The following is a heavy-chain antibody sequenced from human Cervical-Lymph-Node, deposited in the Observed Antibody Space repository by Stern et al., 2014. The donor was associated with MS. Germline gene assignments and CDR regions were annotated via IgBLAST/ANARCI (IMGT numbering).Heavy chain of an antibody. CDR3: ATRLYYYAPFDP. CDR2: IYPGDSAT. Sequence: EVQLVESGAEVKKPGESLKISCKGSGYSFTSYWIGWVRQMPGKGLEWVGIIYPGDSATRSSPSFQVQVPISADKSISTAYLQWSSLKASDTAMYYCATRLYYYAPFDPWGQGTLVTVSS. D-gene: IGHD3-10*01. CDR1: GYSFTSYW. J-gene: IGHJ5*02. V-gene: IGHV5-51*01.